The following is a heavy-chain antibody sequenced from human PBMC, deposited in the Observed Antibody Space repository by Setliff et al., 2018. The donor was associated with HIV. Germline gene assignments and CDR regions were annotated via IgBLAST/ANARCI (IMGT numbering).Heavy chain of an antibody. Sequence: PGGSLRLSCAASGFTFSSYGMHWVRQAPGKGLEWVAVIWYDGNNKYYADSVKGRFTISRDNSKNTLYLQMNSLRAEDTAVYYCAKDQVYSYYLYMDVWGKGTTVTVSS. CDR1: GFTFSSYG. J-gene: IGHJ6*03. CDR2: IWYDGNNK. V-gene: IGHV3-30*02. CDR3: AKDQVYSYYLYMDV. D-gene: IGHD5-18*01.